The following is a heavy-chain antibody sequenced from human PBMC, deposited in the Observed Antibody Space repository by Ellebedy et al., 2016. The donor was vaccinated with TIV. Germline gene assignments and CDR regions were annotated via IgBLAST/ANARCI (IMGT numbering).Heavy chain of an antibody. V-gene: IGHV1-2*02. Sequence: ASVKVSCKASGYTFTAYYLFWVRQAPGQGLEWMGRIDPKSGATTYPQKFQGRVALTRDMSINTAYMELTSLTSADTAVYYCGTPAQGSGVESLHYWGQGTRVTVSS. CDR2: IDPKSGAT. CDR1: GYTFTAYY. CDR3: GTPAQGSGVESLHY. D-gene: IGHD6-19*01. J-gene: IGHJ4*02.